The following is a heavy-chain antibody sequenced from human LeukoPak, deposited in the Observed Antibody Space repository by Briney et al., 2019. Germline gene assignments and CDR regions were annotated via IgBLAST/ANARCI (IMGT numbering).Heavy chain of an antibody. J-gene: IGHJ4*02. CDR2: IYYRGST. Sequence: SETLSLTCTVSGGSISSYYWSWIRQPPGKGLEWIGYIYYRGSTYYNPSLKSRVTISVDTSKNQFSLKLSSVTAADTAVYYCARSYGYGTNFDYWGQGTLVTVSS. V-gene: IGHV4-59*12. D-gene: IGHD5-18*01. CDR3: ARSYGYGTNFDY. CDR1: GGSISSYY.